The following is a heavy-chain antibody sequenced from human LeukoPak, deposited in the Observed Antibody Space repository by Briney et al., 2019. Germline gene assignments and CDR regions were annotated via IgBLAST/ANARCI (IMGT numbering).Heavy chain of an antibody. CDR3: TKSDGYGLIRI. CDR1: GDSITGYY. D-gene: IGHD3-10*01. Sequence: SSETLSLTCTVSGDSITGYYWGWIRQPPGKELEWIGNIYYTGNTYYNASLKSRFTISIDTSEKQFSLKVIALTAAHTAVYYCTKSDGYGLIRICGRGTMVTVSS. CDR2: IYYTGNT. J-gene: IGHJ3*02. V-gene: IGHV4-39*07.